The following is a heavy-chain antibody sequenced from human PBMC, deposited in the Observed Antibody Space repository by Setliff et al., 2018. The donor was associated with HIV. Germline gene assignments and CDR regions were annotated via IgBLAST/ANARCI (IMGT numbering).Heavy chain of an antibody. V-gene: IGHV3-48*03. CDR3: ARGKWDAFDI. J-gene: IGHJ3*02. CDR2: ISSSDNTI. Sequence: GGSLRLSCAASGFTFSSYEMNWVRQAPGKGLEWVSYISSSDNTIHYADSVRGRFTISRDNAKNSLYLQMNSLRAEDTAVYYCARGKWDAFDIWGQGTMVTVSS. D-gene: IGHD1-26*01. CDR1: GFTFSSYE.